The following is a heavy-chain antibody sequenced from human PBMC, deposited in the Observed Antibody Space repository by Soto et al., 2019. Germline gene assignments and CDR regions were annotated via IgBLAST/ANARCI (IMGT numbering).Heavy chain of an antibody. Sequence: GGSLRLSCAASGFTFDDYAMHWVRQAPGKGLEWVSGISWNSGSIGYADSVKGRFTISRDNAKNSLYLQMNSLRAEDTALYYCAKDRLLAVAGTSGYFDYWGQGTLVTVSS. CDR3: AKDRLLAVAGTSGYFDY. CDR2: ISWNSGSI. CDR1: GFTFDDYA. V-gene: IGHV3-9*01. J-gene: IGHJ4*02. D-gene: IGHD6-19*01.